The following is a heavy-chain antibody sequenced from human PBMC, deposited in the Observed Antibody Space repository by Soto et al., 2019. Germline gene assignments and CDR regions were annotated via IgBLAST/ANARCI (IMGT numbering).Heavy chain of an antibody. CDR2: INAHSGGT. CDR3: AKDLTRQLAYWLDP. V-gene: IGHV1-2*02. J-gene: IGHJ5*02. D-gene: IGHD3-16*01. Sequence: ASVKVSCKASGFSFTGYYIHWLRQAPGQGLEWMGWINAHSGGTEYAQKFQGRVTLTRDTSIATAYLTLTSLTSDDTALYYCAKDLTRQLAYWLDPWGQGSQVTVSS. CDR1: GFSFTGYY.